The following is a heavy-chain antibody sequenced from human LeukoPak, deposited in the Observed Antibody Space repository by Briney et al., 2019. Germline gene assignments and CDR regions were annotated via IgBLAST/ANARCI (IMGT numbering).Heavy chain of an antibody. V-gene: IGHV3-7*01. CDR1: GFTFSSYW. D-gene: IGHD2-15*01. J-gene: IGHJ5*02. CDR3: ASHYCSGGSCYFGWFDP. Sequence: GGSLRLSCAASGFTFSSYWMSWVRPAPGEGLGWVANIKVEGSKKYYVDSVKGRFTISRDNAKNSLYLQMNSLRAEDTAVYYCASHYCSGGSCYFGWFDPWGQGTLVTVSS. CDR2: IKVEGSKK.